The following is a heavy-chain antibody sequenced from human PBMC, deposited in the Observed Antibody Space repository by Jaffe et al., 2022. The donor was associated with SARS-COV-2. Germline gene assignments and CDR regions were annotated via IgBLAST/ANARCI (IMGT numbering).Heavy chain of an antibody. CDR1: GFTFSHHY. CDR2: VSSRGSTI. Sequence: QAQLVDSGGGLVKPGGSLRLSCAASGFTFSHHYMTWIRQPPGKGLELVASVSSRGSTIRYADSVKGRFTISRDNAKTSLFLQMTSLRVEDTAVYYCAREAAYCGGDCYALLDSWGQGTLVTVS. J-gene: IGHJ4*02. CDR3: AREAAYCGGDCYALLDS. V-gene: IGHV3-11*01. D-gene: IGHD2-21*02.